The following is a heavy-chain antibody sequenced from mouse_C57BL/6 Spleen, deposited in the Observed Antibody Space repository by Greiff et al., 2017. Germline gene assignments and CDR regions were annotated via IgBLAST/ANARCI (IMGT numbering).Heavy chain of an antibody. CDR1: GYTFTDYY. CDR3: ARDYGSSYPYAMDY. D-gene: IGHD1-1*01. Sequence: VQLKESGPELVKPGASVKISCKASGYTFTDYYMNWVKQSHGKSLEWIGDINPNNGGTSYNQKFKGKATLTVDKSSSTAYMELRSLTSEDSAVYYCARDYGSSYPYAMDYWGQGTSVTVSS. CDR2: INPNNGGT. V-gene: IGHV1-26*01. J-gene: IGHJ4*01.